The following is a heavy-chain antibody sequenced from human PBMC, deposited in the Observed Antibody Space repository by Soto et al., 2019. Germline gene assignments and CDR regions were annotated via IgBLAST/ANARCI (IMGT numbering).Heavy chain of an antibody. J-gene: IGHJ4*02. Sequence: GSLRLSCAASGFTFGDYWMTWVRQAPGKGLEWVANLKRDGRERYYVDSVKGRFSVSRDDAKNSLYLQMNNLRPEDTAVYYCARDVYEILGRVVRRLDSWGQGTLVTVS. V-gene: IGHV3-7*03. CDR1: GFTFGDYW. CDR3: ARDVYEILGRVVRRLDS. D-gene: IGHD2-8*01. CDR2: LKRDGRER.